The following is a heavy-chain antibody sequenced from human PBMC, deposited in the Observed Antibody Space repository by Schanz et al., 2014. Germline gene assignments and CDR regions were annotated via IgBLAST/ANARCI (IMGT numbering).Heavy chain of an antibody. J-gene: IGHJ3*02. CDR2: IIPILGME. V-gene: IGHV1-69*04. CDR3: ARDIQYHYDTSGPVGAFDI. Sequence: QVPLVQSGAEVKKPGSSVKVSCKASGGTFSSYAFSWVRQAPGQGLEWMGKIIPILGMENYAQKFQGRVPNTADIATSTAYMDLSSLRSDDTAVYYCARDIQYHYDTSGPVGAFDIWGQGTVVTVSS. D-gene: IGHD3-22*01. CDR1: GGTFSSYA.